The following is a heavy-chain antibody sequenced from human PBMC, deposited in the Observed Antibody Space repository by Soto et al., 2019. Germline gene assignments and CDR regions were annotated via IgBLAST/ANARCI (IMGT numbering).Heavy chain of an antibody. J-gene: IGHJ4*02. Sequence: QVQLVQSGAEVKKPGASVKVSCKASGYTFTSYGISWVRQAPGQGLEWMGWISAYNGNTNDAQKLKVRGTMTTDTSTSTDYMELRRLRSDDTAVYYCARDNGYESDYWGQGTLVTVSS. CDR2: ISAYNGNT. CDR1: GYTFTSYG. D-gene: IGHD5-12*01. CDR3: ARDNGYESDY. V-gene: IGHV1-18*01.